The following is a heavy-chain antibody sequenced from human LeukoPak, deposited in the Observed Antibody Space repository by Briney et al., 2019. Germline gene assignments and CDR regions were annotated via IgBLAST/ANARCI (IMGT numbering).Heavy chain of an antibody. CDR1: GGSFSGYY. D-gene: IGHD3-22*01. J-gene: IGHJ4*02. CDR2: INHSGST. CDR3: ARYYYDSSGYYRALDY. Sequence: PSETLSLTCAVYGGSFSGYYWNWIRQPPGKGLEWIGEINHSGSTNYNPSLKSRVTISVDTSKNQFSLKLSSVTAADTAVYYCARYYYDSSGYYRALDYWGQGTLVTVSS. V-gene: IGHV4-34*01.